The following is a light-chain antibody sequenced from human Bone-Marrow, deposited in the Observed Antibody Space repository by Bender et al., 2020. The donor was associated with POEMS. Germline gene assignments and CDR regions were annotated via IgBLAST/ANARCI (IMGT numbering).Light chain of an antibody. J-gene: IGLJ2*01. CDR3: QVWDLTGGRFVV. CDR2: DDT. Sequence: SYVLTQAPSLSVAPGQTARMTCEGDNVGSKALHWYQQKAGQPPVLVMYDDTQRPSGIPERFSGSNSANTAALTITRVEAGDEADYFCQVWDLTGGRFVVFGGGTRLTVL. V-gene: IGLV3-21*02. CDR1: NVGSKA.